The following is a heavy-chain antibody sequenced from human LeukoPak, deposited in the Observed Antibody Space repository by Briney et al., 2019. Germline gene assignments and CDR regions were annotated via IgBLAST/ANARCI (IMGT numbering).Heavy chain of an antibody. D-gene: IGHD6-13*01. CDR2: IWYDGSNT. V-gene: IGHV3-33*01. Sequence: GRSLRLSCAASGFTFSSYGMHWVRQAPGKGLEWVAVIWYDGSNTYYADSVKGRFTISRDNSKNTLYLQMNSLRAEDTAVYYCARDRSSSWYSLHYYYGMDVWGQGTTVTVSS. J-gene: IGHJ6*02. CDR1: GFTFSSYG. CDR3: ARDRSSSWYSLHYYYGMDV.